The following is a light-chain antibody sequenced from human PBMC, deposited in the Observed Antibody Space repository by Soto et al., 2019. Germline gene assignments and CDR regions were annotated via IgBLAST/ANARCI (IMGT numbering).Light chain of an antibody. CDR1: HDIANY. Sequence: DIRLTQSPSSLSASVGDRVTITCQASHDIANYLNWYQQKPGKPPKLLIYDASNLETGVPSRFSGSGSGTDFTFTISTLQPEDFATYYCQEYDNPPPLTFGGGTKVDIK. CDR2: DAS. J-gene: IGKJ4*01. CDR3: QEYDNPPPLT. V-gene: IGKV1-33*01.